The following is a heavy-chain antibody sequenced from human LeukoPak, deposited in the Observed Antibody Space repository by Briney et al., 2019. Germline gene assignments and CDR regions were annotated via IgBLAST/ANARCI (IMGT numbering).Heavy chain of an antibody. CDR2: LSYIGST. CDR3: ARGARGVTSYDLDS. V-gene: IGHV4-31*03. J-gene: IGHJ4*02. Sequence: SETLSLTCTISGGSISSGGFYWSWIRQLPGRGLEWIGYLSYIGSTYYSPSLKSRVTISPDMSKNRFSLRLTSVTAADTAVYFCARGARGVTSYDLDSWGQGTLVTVSS. D-gene: IGHD3-10*01. CDR1: GGSISSGGFY.